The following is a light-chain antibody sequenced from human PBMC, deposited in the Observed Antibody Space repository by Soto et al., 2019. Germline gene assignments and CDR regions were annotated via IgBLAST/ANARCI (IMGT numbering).Light chain of an antibody. V-gene: IGLV8-61*01. CDR2: STN. CDR3: VLYMGSGIWV. Sequence: QTVVTQEPSFSVSPGRTVTLTCGLSSGSVSTSYYPSWYQQTPGQAPRTLIYSTNTRSSGVPDRFSGSILGNKAALTITGAKADDESDYCCVLYMGSGIWVFGGGTQLTVL. J-gene: IGLJ3*02. CDR1: SGSVSTSYY.